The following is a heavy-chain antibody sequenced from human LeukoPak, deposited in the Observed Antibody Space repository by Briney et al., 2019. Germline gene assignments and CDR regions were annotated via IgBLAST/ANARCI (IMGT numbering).Heavy chain of an antibody. CDR3: AKQLYGSGSYITYFDY. CDR1: GFTFSSYG. CDR2: ISYDGSNK. Sequence: GGSLRLSCATSGFTFSSYGMHWVRQAPGKGLEWVAVISYDGSNKYYADSVKGRFTISRDNSKNTLYLQMNSLRAEDTAVYYCAKQLYGSGSYITYFDYWGQGTLVTVSS. J-gene: IGHJ4*02. D-gene: IGHD3-10*01. V-gene: IGHV3-30*18.